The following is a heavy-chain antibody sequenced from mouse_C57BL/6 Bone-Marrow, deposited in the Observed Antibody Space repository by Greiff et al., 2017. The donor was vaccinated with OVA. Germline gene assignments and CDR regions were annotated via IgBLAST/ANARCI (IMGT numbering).Heavy chain of an antibody. CDR2: IDPSDSYT. CDR1: GYTFTSYW. V-gene: IGHV1-69*01. CDR3: AREENYTVVATDYAMDY. J-gene: IGHJ4*01. D-gene: IGHD1-1*01. Sequence: SGAELVMPGASVKLSCKASGYTFTSYWMHWVKQRPGQGLEWIGEIDPSDSYTNYNQKFKGKSTLTVDKSSSTAYMQLSSLTSEDSAVYYCAREENYTVVATDYAMDYWGQGTSVTVSS.